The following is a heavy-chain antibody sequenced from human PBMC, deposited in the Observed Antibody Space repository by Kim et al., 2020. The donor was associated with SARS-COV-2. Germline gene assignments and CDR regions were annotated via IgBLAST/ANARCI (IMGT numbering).Heavy chain of an antibody. V-gene: IGHV4-4*02. J-gene: IGHJ6*02. Sequence: SETLSLTCAVSGGSISSSNWWSWVRQPPGKGLEWIGDIYHSGSTNYNPSLKSRVTISEDKSKTQFSLKLSSVTAADTAVYYCTRGQLAQDYYYYYGMDVWGQGTTVTVSS. CDR1: GGSISSSNW. D-gene: IGHD2-2*01. CDR3: TRGQLAQDYYYYYGMDV. CDR2: IYHSGST.